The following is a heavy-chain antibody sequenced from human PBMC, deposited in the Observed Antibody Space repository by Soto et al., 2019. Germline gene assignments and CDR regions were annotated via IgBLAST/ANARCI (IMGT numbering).Heavy chain of an antibody. CDR3: ARWESSDWYLGV. Sequence: GESLSLSCAAAGFSFNTYWMSWGRQAPGKGLEWVASINPDGFRKYFADSVKGRFTISRDSAENSLYLQMISLRAEDTAVYYCARWESSDWYLGVWGQGTLVTVSS. D-gene: IGHD6-19*01. CDR2: INPDGFRK. J-gene: IGHJ4*02. V-gene: IGHV3-7*03. CDR1: GFSFNTYW.